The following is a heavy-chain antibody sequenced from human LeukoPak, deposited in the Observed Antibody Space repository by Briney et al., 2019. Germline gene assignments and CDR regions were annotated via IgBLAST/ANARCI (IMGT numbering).Heavy chain of an antibody. CDR3: AKKSPPTDTVVTDDY. CDR2: IWYDGSNK. D-gene: IGHD2-21*02. J-gene: IGHJ4*02. V-gene: IGHV3-33*06. CDR1: GFTFSSYG. Sequence: GRSLRLSCAASGFTFSSYGMHWVRQAPGKGLEWVAVIWYDGSNKYYADSVKGRFTISRDNSKNTLYLQMNSLRAEDTAVYYCAKKSPPTDTVVTDDYWGQGTLVTVSS.